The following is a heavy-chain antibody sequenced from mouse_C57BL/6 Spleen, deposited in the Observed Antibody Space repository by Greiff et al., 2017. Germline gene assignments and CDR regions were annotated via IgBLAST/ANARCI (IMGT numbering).Heavy chain of an antibody. Sequence: EVKVVASGGGLVKPGGSLKLSCAASGFPFSSYAMSWVRQTPEKRLEWVATISDGGSYTYYPDNVKGRFPISRDNAKNNLYLQMSHLKSEDTAMDYWARDPLRGSYVDDWGQGTTRTVSA. CDR2: ISDGGSYT. J-gene: IGHJ2*01. CDR3: ARDPLRGSYVDD. D-gene: IGHD1-2*01. V-gene: IGHV5-4*01. CDR1: GFPFSSYA.